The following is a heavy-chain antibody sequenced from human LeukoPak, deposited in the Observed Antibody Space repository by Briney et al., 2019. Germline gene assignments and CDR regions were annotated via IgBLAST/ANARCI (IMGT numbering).Heavy chain of an antibody. CDR2: ISSSSSYI. CDR1: GFTFSSYS. CDR3: ARTYSSGWSDLYDYYYGMDV. Sequence: PGGSLRLSCAASGFTFSSYSMNWVRQAPGKGLEWVSSISSSSSYIYYADSVKGRFTIPRDNAKNSLYLQMNSLRAEDTAVYYCARTYSSGWSDLYDYYYGMDVWGQGTTVTVSS. V-gene: IGHV3-21*01. J-gene: IGHJ6*02. D-gene: IGHD6-19*01.